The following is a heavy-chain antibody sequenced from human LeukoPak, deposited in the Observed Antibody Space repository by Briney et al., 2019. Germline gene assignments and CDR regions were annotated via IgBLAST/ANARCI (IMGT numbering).Heavy chain of an antibody. CDR2: ISAYNGNT. J-gene: IGHJ4*02. CDR1: GYTFTSYG. CDR3: ARTPGRFLEWLSPFDY. Sequence: ASVKVSCKASGYTFTSYGISWVRQAPGQGLEWMGWISAYNGNTNYAQKLQGRATMTTDTSTSTAYMELRSPRSDDTAVYYCARTPGRFLEWLSPFDYWGQGTLVTVSS. V-gene: IGHV1-18*01. D-gene: IGHD3-3*01.